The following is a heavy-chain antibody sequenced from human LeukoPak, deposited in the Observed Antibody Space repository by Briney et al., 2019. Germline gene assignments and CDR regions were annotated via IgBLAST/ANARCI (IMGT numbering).Heavy chain of an antibody. CDR3: ARIYGRPPRFEP. CDR2: IYYSGST. V-gene: IGHV4-59*01. CDR1: GGSISSYY. Sequence: SETLSLTCSVSGGSISSYYWSWIPQPPGKGLEWIGYIYYSGSTNYNPSLKSRVTISVDTSKHQFSLKLSSVTAADTAVYYCARIYGRPPRFEPWGQGTLVTVSS. J-gene: IGHJ5*02. D-gene: IGHD3-10*01.